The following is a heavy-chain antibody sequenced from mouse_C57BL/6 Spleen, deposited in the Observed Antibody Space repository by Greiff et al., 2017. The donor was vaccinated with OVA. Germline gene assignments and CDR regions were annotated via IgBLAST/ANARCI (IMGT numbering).Heavy chain of an antibody. V-gene: IGHV1-55*01. Sequence: VQLQQPGAELVKPGASVKMSCKASGYTFTSYWITWVKQRPGQGLEWIGDIYPGSGSTNYNEKFKSKATLTVDTSSSTAYMQLSSLTSEDSAVYYCARKGYGSSYYFDYRGQGTTLTVSS. CDR2: IYPGSGST. CDR3: ARKGYGSSYYFDY. CDR1: GYTFTSYW. J-gene: IGHJ2*01. D-gene: IGHD1-1*01.